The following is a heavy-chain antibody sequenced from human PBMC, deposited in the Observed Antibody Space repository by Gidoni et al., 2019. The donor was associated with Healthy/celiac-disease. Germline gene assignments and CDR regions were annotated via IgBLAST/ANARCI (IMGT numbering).Heavy chain of an antibody. Sequence: QVQLVQSGAEVKKPGASVKVSCKASGYTFTSYYMHWVRQAPGQGREWMGIINPSGGSTSYAQKFQGRVTMTRDTSTSTVYMELSSLRSEDTAVYYCARSGSHYWYFDLWGRGTLVTVSS. CDR3: ARSGSHYWYFDL. CDR1: GYTFTSYY. V-gene: IGHV1-46*03. J-gene: IGHJ2*01. D-gene: IGHD1-26*01. CDR2: INPSGGST.